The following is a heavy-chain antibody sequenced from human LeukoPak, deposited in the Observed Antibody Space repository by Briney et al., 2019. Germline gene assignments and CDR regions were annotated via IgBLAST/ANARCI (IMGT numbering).Heavy chain of an antibody. CDR1: GFTFNSYS. Sequence: GGSLRLSCAASGFTFNSYSMHWVRQAPGKGLDWVSSITAGGATTYHADSVKGRFSISRDNSKNTLYLQMNSLRVEDTAVYYCARVRDDYYGSGSYWFDYWGQGTLVTVSS. CDR2: ITAGGATT. J-gene: IGHJ4*02. V-gene: IGHV3-23*01. D-gene: IGHD3-10*01. CDR3: ARVRDDYYGSGSYWFDY.